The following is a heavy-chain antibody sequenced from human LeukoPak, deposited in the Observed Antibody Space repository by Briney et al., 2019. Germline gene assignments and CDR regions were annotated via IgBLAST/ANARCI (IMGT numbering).Heavy chain of an antibody. Sequence: ASVKVSCKASGGTFSSYAISWVRQAPGQGLEWMGGIIPIFGTANYAQKFQGRVTITTDDSTSTAYMELSSLRSEDTAVYYCARVVPPFTFDCSSTSCYLDPWGQGTLVTVSS. CDR1: GGTFSSYA. V-gene: IGHV1-69*05. CDR2: IIPIFGTA. CDR3: ARVVPPFTFDCSSTSCYLDP. D-gene: IGHD2-2*01. J-gene: IGHJ5*02.